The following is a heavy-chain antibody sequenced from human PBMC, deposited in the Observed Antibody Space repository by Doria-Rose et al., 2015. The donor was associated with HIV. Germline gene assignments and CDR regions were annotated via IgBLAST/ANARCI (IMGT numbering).Heavy chain of an antibody. Sequence: QVQLVQSGPVLVKPTETLTLTCTVSGVSLSSPGMGVSWIRQPSGKALEWLASIFSDDERSYKTSLKSRLTISRGTSKSQVVLTMTDMDPVDTATYYCARIKSSRWYHKYYFDFWGQGTLVIVSA. D-gene: IGHD6-13*01. CDR3: ARIKSSRWYHKYYFDF. J-gene: IGHJ4*02. CDR1: GVSLSSPGMG. CDR2: IFSDDER. V-gene: IGHV2-26*01.